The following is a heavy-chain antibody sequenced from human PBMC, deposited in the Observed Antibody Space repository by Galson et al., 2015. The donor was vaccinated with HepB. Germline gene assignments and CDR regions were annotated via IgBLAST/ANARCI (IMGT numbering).Heavy chain of an antibody. CDR1: GFTFSSYG. CDR3: AKDPYYYDSSGHNYFDY. V-gene: IGHV3-30*18. D-gene: IGHD3-22*01. J-gene: IGHJ4*02. CDR2: ISYDGSNK. Sequence: SLRLSCAATGFTFSSYGMHWVRKAPGKGLEWVAVISYDGSNKYYADSVKGRFTISRDNSKNTLYLQMNSLRAEDTAVYYCAKDPYYYDSSGHNYFDYWGQGTLVTVSS.